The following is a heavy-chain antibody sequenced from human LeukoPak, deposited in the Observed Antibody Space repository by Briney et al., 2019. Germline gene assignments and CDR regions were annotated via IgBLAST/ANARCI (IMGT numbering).Heavy chain of an antibody. J-gene: IGHJ5*02. D-gene: IGHD3-22*01. Sequence: ASLKVSCKASGYAFTGYYMHWVRQAPGQGLEWMGWINPNSGGTNYAQKFQGWVTMTRDTSISTAYMELSRLRSDDTAVYYCAMGNYYDSSGYYWFDPWGQGTLVTVSS. V-gene: IGHV1-2*04. CDR2: INPNSGGT. CDR1: GYAFTGYY. CDR3: AMGNYYDSSGYYWFDP.